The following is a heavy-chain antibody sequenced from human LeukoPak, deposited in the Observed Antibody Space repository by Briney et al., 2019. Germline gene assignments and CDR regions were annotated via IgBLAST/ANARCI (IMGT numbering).Heavy chain of an antibody. V-gene: IGHV3-11*06. CDR2: INGSSSDT. CDR3: AKVLKVGAAHGFDY. J-gene: IGHJ4*02. D-gene: IGHD2-15*01. Sequence: GGSLRLSCAASGFTFSDYYMTWIRQAPGRGLEWISYINGSSSDTKYADSVKGRFTISRDNAKNSVYLQMNSLRAEDTAVYYCAKVLKVGAAHGFDYWGQGTLVTVSS. CDR1: GFTFSDYY.